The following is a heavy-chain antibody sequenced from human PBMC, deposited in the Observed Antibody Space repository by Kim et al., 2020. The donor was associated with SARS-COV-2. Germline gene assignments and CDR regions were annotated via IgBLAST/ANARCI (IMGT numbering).Heavy chain of an antibody. CDR2: ISSNGGST. D-gene: IGHD1-26*01. CDR1: GFTFSSYA. CDR3: ARGGVDY. J-gene: IGHJ4*02. V-gene: IGHV3-64*01. Sequence: GGSLRLSCAASGFTFSSYAMHWVRQAPGKGLEYVSAISSNGGSTYYANSVKGRFTISRDNSKNTLYLQMGSLRAEDMAVYYCARGGVDYWGQGTLVTVSS.